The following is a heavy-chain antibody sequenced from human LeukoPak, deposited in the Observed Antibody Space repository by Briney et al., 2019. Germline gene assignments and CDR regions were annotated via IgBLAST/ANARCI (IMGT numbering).Heavy chain of an antibody. J-gene: IGHJ5*02. CDR3: TTPFYYGSGSYGSAWFDP. D-gene: IGHD3-10*01. V-gene: IGHV3-21*01. CDR1: GFTFSSYS. CDR2: ISSSSSYI. Sequence: PGGSLRLSCGASGFTFSSYSMNWVRQAPGEGLEWVSSISSSSSYIYYADSVKGRFTISRDNAKSSLYLQMNSLRAEDTAVYYCTTPFYYGSGSYGSAWFDPWGQGTLVTVSS.